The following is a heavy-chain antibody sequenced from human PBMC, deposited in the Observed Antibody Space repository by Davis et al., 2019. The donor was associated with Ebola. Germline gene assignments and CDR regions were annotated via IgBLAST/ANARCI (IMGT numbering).Heavy chain of an antibody. CDR2: IIPILGIA. D-gene: IGHD3-3*01. J-gene: IGHJ6*02. V-gene: IGHV1-69*04. CDR3: ARQSGYDGMDV. CDR1: GGTFSSYA. Sequence: SVKVSCKASGGTFSSYAISWVRQAPGQGLEWMGRIIPILGIANYAQKFQGRVTMTRDTSTSTVYMELSSLRSEDTAVYYCARQSGYDGMDVRGQGTTVTVSS.